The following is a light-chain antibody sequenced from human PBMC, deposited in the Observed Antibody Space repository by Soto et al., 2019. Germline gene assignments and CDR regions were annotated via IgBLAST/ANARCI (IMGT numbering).Light chain of an antibody. V-gene: IGKV3-15*01. Sequence: EIVMTQSPATLSVSPGERAALSCRASQSVNSNFAWYQQKPGQAPRLLIYGASTRATDIPARFSGSGSGTEFTLTISSLHSEDFAVYYCQQYNNWPYTFGQGTKLEIK. CDR2: GAS. CDR1: QSVNSN. CDR3: QQYNNWPYT. J-gene: IGKJ2*01.